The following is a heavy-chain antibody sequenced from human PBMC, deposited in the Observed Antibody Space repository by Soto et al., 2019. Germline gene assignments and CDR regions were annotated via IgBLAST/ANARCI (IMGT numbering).Heavy chain of an antibody. J-gene: IGHJ4*02. CDR2: IIPIFGTA. CDR3: ASTRVTMIVVVIPFFAY. V-gene: IGHV1-69*01. CDR1: GGTFSSYA. D-gene: IGHD3-22*01. Sequence: QVQLVQSGAEVKKPGSSVKVSCKASGGTFSSYAISWVRQAPGQGLEWMGGIIPIFGTANYAQKFQGRVTITADESTSTAYMELSSLRSEDTAVYYCASTRVTMIVVVIPFFAYCGQGTLVTVSS.